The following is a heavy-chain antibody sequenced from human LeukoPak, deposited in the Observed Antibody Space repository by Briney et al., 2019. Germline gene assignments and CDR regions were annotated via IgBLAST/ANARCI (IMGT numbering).Heavy chain of an antibody. CDR3: ARSDYGGNSGGGDY. D-gene: IGHD4-23*01. Sequence: GGSLRLSCAASGFTFSSYAMHWVRQAPGKGLEWVAVISYDGSNKYYADSVKGRFTISRDNSKDTLYLQMNSLRAEDTAVYYCARSDYGGNSGGGDYWGQGTLVTVSS. CDR2: ISYDGSNK. J-gene: IGHJ4*02. CDR1: GFTFSSYA. V-gene: IGHV3-30*04.